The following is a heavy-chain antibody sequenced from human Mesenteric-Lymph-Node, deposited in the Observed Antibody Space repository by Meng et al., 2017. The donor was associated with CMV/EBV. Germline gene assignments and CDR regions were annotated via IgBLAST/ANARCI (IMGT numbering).Heavy chain of an antibody. Sequence: SETLSLTCTDSGGSISSYYWSWIRQPPGKGLEWIGYIYYSGSTNYNPSLKSRVTISVDTSKNQFSLKLSSVTAADTAVYYCAREYGGIDAFDIWGQGTMVTVSS. J-gene: IGHJ3*02. D-gene: IGHD4-23*01. CDR3: AREYGGIDAFDI. CDR1: GGSISSYY. V-gene: IGHV4-59*01. CDR2: IYYSGST.